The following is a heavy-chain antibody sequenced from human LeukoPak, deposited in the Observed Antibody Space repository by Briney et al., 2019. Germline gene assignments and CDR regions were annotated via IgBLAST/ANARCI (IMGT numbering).Heavy chain of an antibody. CDR1: GFTFSSYS. CDR2: ISSSSSYI. CDR3: ARDRALAYCGGDCYSGAFDI. V-gene: IGHV3-21*01. Sequence: GGSLRLSCAASGFTFSSYSMNWVRQAPGKGLEWVSSISSSSSYIYYADSVKGRFTISRDNAKNSLYLQMNSLRAEDTAVYYCARDRALAYCGGDCYSGAFDIWGQGTMVTVSS. J-gene: IGHJ3*02. D-gene: IGHD2-21*02.